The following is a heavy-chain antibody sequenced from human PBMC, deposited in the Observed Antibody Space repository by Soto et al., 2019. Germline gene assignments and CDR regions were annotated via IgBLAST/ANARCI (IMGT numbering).Heavy chain of an antibody. Sequence: EVQLVESGGGSVQPGGSLRLSCAVSGFSLSSYWMHWVRQAPGKGLVWVSRIQSDGSSTNYADSVKGRFTISRDNAKNTLYLQMDSLRVEDTAVYYCAREKAVAGTTFDYWGQGTTVTVSS. CDR3: AREKAVAGTTFDY. CDR1: GFSLSSYW. CDR2: IQSDGSST. D-gene: IGHD6-19*01. J-gene: IGHJ4*03. V-gene: IGHV3-74*01.